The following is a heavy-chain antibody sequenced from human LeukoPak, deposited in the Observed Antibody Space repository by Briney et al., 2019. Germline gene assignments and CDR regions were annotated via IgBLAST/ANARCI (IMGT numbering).Heavy chain of an antibody. CDR3: ASSAGTAPTNFDY. V-gene: IGHV4-61*08. J-gene: IGHJ4*02. CDR1: GGSISSGGYY. Sequence: PSETLSLTCTVSGGSISSGGYYWSWIRQPPGKGLEWIGYIYYSGSTNYNPSLKSRVTISVDTSKNQFSLKLSSVTAADTAVYYCASSAGTAPTNFDYWGQGTLVTVSS. CDR2: IYYSGST. D-gene: IGHD1-1*01.